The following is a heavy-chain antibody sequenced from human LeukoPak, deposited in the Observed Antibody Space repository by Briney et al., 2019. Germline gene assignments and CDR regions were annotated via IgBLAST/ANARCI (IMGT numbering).Heavy chain of an antibody. CDR2: WSDGNEK. V-gene: IGHV3-33*06. CDR1: GFTYSHYG. J-gene: IGHJ4*02. D-gene: IGHD4-11*01. CDR3: AKDAQRGFDYSNSLEY. Sequence: GGSLRLSCVASGFTYSHYGMHWVRQAPGKGLEWVAVWSDGNEKYYADAVKGRFTISRDNSRNTLYLQMNSLRGEDTAVYYCAKDAQRGFDYSNSLEYWGQGTLVTVSS.